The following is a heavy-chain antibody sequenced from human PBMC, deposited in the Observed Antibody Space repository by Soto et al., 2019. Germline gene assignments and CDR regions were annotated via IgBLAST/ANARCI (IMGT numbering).Heavy chain of an antibody. CDR2: INHSGST. Sequence: QVQLQQWGAGLLKPSETLSLTCAVYGGSFSGYYWSWIRQPPRKGLEWIGEINHSGSTNYNPSLKSRVTISVDTSKNQFSLKLSSVTAADTAVYYCARGKGIAAAGGWFDPWGQGTLVTVSS. CDR1: GGSFSGYY. D-gene: IGHD6-13*01. CDR3: ARGKGIAAAGGWFDP. V-gene: IGHV4-34*01. J-gene: IGHJ5*02.